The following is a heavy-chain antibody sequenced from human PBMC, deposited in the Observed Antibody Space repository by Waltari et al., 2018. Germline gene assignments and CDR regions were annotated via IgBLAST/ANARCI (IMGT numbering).Heavy chain of an antibody. V-gene: IGHV3-21*01. D-gene: IGHD1-7*01. CDR1: GFTFSSYS. CDR3: ARGNGLELRFDY. Sequence: EVQLVESGGGLVKPGGSLRLSCAASGFTFSSYSMNWVRQAPGKGLEWVSSISSSSSYIYYADSVKCRFTISRDNAKNSLYLQMNSLRAEDTAVYYCARGNGLELRFDYWGQGTLVTVSS. J-gene: IGHJ4*02. CDR2: ISSSSSYI.